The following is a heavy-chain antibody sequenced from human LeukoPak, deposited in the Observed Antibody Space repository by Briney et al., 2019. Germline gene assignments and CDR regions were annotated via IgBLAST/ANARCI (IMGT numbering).Heavy chain of an antibody. J-gene: IGHJ5*02. V-gene: IGHV4-61*02. CDR3: ARESGDYDSSGSSNWFDP. Sequence: SQTLSLTCTVSGGSISSGSYYWSWIRQPAGKGLEWIGRIYTSGSTNYNPSLKSRVTISVDTSKNQFSLKLSSVTAADTAVYYCARESGDYDSSGSSNWFDPWGQGTLVTVSS. CDR1: GGSISSGSYY. CDR2: IYTSGST. D-gene: IGHD3-22*01.